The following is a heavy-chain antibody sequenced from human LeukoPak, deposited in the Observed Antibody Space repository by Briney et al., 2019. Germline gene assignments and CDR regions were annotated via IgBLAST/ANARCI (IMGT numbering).Heavy chain of an antibody. Sequence: GESLKISCKGSGYSFTSYWIGWVRQMPGKGLEWMGIIYPGDSDTRYSPSFQGQVTISADKSISTAYLQWSSLKASDTAMYYCAREGGAAYYYDSSGNAAWYLDLWGRGTLVTVSS. D-gene: IGHD3-22*01. CDR2: IYPGDSDT. CDR1: GYSFTSYW. CDR3: AREGGAAYYYDSSGNAAWYLDL. J-gene: IGHJ2*01. V-gene: IGHV5-51*01.